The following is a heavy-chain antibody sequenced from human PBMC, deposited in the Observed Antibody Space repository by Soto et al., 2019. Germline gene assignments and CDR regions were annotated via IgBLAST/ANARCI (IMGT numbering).Heavy chain of an antibody. CDR2: IYYSGST. CDR3: ARDRSLKYYDILTGYPRYFDL. CDR1: GGSISSYY. Sequence: SETLSLTCTVSGGSISSYYWSWIRQPPGKGLEWIGYIYYSGSTNYNPSLKSRVTISVDTSKNQFSLKLSSVTAADTAVYYCARDRSLKYYDILTGYPRYFDLWGRGTLVTVS. J-gene: IGHJ2*01. D-gene: IGHD3-9*01. V-gene: IGHV4-59*01.